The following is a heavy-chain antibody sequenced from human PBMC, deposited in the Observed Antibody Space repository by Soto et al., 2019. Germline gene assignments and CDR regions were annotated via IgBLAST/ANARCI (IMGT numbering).Heavy chain of an antibody. D-gene: IGHD6-13*01. Sequence: GESLKISCKGSGYSFTSYWIGWVRQMPGKGLEWMGIIYPGDSDTRYSPSFQGQVTISADKSISTAYLQWSSLKASDTAMYYCARHWGPYSSRIHGGDMDVWGQGTTVTVSS. V-gene: IGHV5-51*01. J-gene: IGHJ6*02. CDR2: IYPGDSDT. CDR1: GYSFTSYW. CDR3: ARHWGPYSSRIHGGDMDV.